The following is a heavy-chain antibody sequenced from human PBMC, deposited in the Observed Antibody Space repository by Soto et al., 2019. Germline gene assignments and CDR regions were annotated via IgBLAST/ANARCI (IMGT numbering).Heavy chain of an antibody. CDR2: INSDGSST. D-gene: IGHD6-19*01. CDR3: ARVYLGAAVAGHGIDY. V-gene: IGHV3-74*01. Sequence: GGSLRLSCAASGFTFSSYWMHWVRQAPGKGLVWVSRINSDGSSTSYADSVKGRFTISRDNAKNTLYLQMNSLRAEDTAVYYCARVYLGAAVAGHGIDYWGQGTLVTVSS. CDR1: GFTFSSYW. J-gene: IGHJ4*02.